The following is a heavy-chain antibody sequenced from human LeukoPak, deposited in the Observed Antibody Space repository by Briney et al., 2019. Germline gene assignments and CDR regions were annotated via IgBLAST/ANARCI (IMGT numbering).Heavy chain of an antibody. D-gene: IGHD6-13*01. V-gene: IGHV3-30*18. Sequence: GSLRLSCAASGFTFSSYGMHWVRQAPGKGLEWVAVISYDGSNKYYADSVKGRLTISRDNSKNTLYLQMNSLRAEDTAVYYCAKGGPSYSSSWYGGWFDPWGQGTLVTVSS. CDR3: AKGGPSYSSSWYGGWFDP. CDR1: GFTFSSYG. J-gene: IGHJ5*02. CDR2: ISYDGSNK.